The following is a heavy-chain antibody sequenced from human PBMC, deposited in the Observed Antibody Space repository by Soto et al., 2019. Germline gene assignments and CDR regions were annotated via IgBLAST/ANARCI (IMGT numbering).Heavy chain of an antibody. J-gene: IGHJ4*02. Sequence: QVQLVESGGGLVKPGGSLRLSCAASGFTFSDYYMSWIRQAPGKGLEWVSYISSSSSYTNYADSVKGRFTISRDNAKNSLYLQMNSLRAEDTAVYYCAREKLSGSGTYADWGQGTLVTVSS. CDR1: GFTFSDYY. D-gene: IGHD3-10*01. CDR3: AREKLSGSGTYAD. CDR2: ISSSSSYT. V-gene: IGHV3-11*06.